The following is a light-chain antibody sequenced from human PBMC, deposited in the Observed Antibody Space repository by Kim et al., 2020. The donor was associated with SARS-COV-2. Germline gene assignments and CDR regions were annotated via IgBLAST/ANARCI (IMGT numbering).Light chain of an antibody. CDR3: SSYEANRSWV. Sequence: GQSITISCHGTSSDIGGYNYVSWYRQEPGKAPKLMIYEVTKRPSGVSNRLSGSKSGTTASLTISGLQAEDEVDYFCSSYEANRSWVFGGGTKVTVL. CDR2: EVT. V-gene: IGLV2-14*01. J-gene: IGLJ3*02. CDR1: SSDIGGYNY.